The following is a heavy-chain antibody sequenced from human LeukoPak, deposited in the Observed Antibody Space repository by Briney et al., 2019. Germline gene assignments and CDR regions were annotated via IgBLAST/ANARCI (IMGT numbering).Heavy chain of an antibody. D-gene: IGHD3-10*01. CDR3: ARDLTMVRGAEGPI. V-gene: IGHV4-59*01. Sequence: SETLSLTCSVSGGSISSYYWSWIRQPPGKGREWIGYIYYSGSTNYNPSLKSRVTISVDTSKNQFSLKLSSVTAADTAVYYCARDLTMVRGAEGPIWGQGTMVTFSS. CDR2: IYYSGST. CDR1: GGSISSYY. J-gene: IGHJ3*02.